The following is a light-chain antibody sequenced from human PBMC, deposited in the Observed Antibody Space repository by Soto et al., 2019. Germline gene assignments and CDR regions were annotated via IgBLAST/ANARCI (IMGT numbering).Light chain of an antibody. CDR2: DAS. CDR1: QSVSSY. J-gene: IGKJ4*01. Sequence: EIVLTQSPGTLSLSPGERATLSCRASQSVSSYLAWYQQKPGQAPRLLIYDASNRATGIPARFSGSGSGTDFTLTISSLGPEDFAVYFCQQRRYWPLTFGGGTKVDIK. V-gene: IGKV3-11*01. CDR3: QQRRYWPLT.